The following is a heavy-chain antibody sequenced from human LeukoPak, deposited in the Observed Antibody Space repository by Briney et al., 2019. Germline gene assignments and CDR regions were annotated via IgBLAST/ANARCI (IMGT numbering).Heavy chain of an antibody. CDR3: ARSPYYYDSSGPSVFDY. Sequence: SETLSLTCTVSGGSISSYYWSWIRQPAGKGLEWIGRIYTSGSTNYNPSLKSRVTMSVDTSKNQFSLKLSSVTAADTAVYYCARSPYYYDSSGPSVFDYWGQGTLVTVSS. CDR1: GGSISSYY. D-gene: IGHD3-22*01. V-gene: IGHV4-4*07. CDR2: IYTSGST. J-gene: IGHJ4*02.